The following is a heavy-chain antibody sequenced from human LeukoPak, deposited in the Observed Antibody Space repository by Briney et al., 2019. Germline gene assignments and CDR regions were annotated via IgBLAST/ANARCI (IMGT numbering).Heavy chain of an antibody. J-gene: IGHJ3*02. V-gene: IGHV4-34*01. CDR2: IYYSENT. D-gene: IGHD4/OR15-4a*01. CDR3: ATNRGDAFNI. CDR1: GGSFSGYY. Sequence: SETLSLTCAVYGGSFSGYYWSWIRQPPGKGLEWIGYIYYSENTYYNPSLKSRVTISLDTSKNQFSLNLSSVTAADTAVYYCATNRGDAFNIWGLGTTVTVSS.